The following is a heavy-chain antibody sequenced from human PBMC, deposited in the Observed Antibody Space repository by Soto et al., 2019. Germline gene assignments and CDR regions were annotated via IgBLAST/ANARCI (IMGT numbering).Heavy chain of an antibody. CDR2: IYYSGST. D-gene: IGHD4-17*01. J-gene: IGHJ2*01. V-gene: IGHV4-31*03. Sequence: QVQLQESGPGLVKPSQTLSLTCTVSGGSISSGGYYWSWIRQHPGKGLEWIGYIYYSGSTYYNPSLKSRVTLSVDTSKNQFSLKLSSVTAADTAVYYCARPRFVTVTTSWYFDLWGRGTLVTVSS. CDR3: ARPRFVTVTTSWYFDL. CDR1: GGSISSGGYY.